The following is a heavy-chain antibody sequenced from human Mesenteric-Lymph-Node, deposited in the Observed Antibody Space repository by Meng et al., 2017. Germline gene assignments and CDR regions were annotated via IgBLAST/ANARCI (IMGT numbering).Heavy chain of an antibody. CDR3: ATDIGVTNYLLDF. D-gene: IGHD2-8*01. CDR1: GFTFSSYS. J-gene: IGHJ4*02. CDR2: IWHDGGKK. V-gene: IGHV3-33*03. Sequence: GESLKISCAASGFTFSSYSMNWVRQAPGKGLEWVAVIWHDGGKKLYADSVKGRFTISRDDSKNTLYLQMNSLRVEDTAVYFCATDIGVTNYLLDFWGQGVLVTVSS.